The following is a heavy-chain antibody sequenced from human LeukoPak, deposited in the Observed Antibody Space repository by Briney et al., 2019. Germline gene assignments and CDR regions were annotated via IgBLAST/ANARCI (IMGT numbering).Heavy chain of an antibody. CDR2: ISAYNGNT. V-gene: IGHV1-18*01. CDR3: ARDPPPYCSSTSCYLSASDY. CDR1: GYTFTSYG. Sequence: GASVKVSCKASGYTFTSYGISWVRQAPGRGLEWMGWISAYNGNTNYAQKLQGRVTVTTDTSTSTAYMELRSLRSDDTAVYYCARDPPPYCSSTSCYLSASDYWGQEPWSPSPQ. J-gene: IGHJ4*01. D-gene: IGHD2-2*01.